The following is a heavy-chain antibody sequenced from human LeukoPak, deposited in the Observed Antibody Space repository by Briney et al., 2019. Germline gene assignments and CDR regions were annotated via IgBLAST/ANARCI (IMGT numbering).Heavy chain of an antibody. J-gene: IGHJ2*01. Sequence: PGGSLRLSCAASGFTFSSYSMNWVRQAPGKGLEWVSSISSSSSYIYYADSVKGRFTISRDNAKNSLYLQMNSLRAEDTAVYYCARDRTSTVWYFDLWGRGTQVTVSS. D-gene: IGHD4-17*01. CDR1: GFTFSSYS. CDR3: ARDRTSTVWYFDL. V-gene: IGHV3-21*04. CDR2: ISSSSSYI.